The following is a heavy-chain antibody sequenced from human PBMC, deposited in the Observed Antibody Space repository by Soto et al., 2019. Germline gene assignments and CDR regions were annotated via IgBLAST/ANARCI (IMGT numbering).Heavy chain of an antibody. CDR3: ARDRAKWKDYYYYGMDV. J-gene: IGHJ6*02. Sequence: QVQLQESGPGLVKPSQTLSLTCTVSGGSISSGDDFWTWIRQPPGKGLEWIGYIYYSGSTYYNPFLKPRLTMSVDTSKNHISLKLSSVTATDTAVYYCARDRAKWKDYYYYGMDVWGQGTTVTVSS. CDR1: GGSISSGDDF. D-gene: IGHD1-20*01. CDR2: IYYSGST. V-gene: IGHV4-30-4*01.